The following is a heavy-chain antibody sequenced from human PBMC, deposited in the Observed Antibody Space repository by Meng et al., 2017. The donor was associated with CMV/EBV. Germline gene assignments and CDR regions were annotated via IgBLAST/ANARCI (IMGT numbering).Heavy chain of an antibody. CDR1: GYTFTSYG. D-gene: IGHD4-17*01. CDR2: ISAYNGNT. J-gene: IGHJ5*02. CDR3: ARGLRYYGDYVGNWFDP. Sequence: ASVKVSCKASGYTFTSYGISWVRQAPGQGLEWMGWISAYNGNTNYAQKLQGRVTMTTDTSTSTAYMELSRLRSDDTAVYYCARGLRYYGDYVGNWFDPWGQGTLVTVSS. V-gene: IGHV1-18*01.